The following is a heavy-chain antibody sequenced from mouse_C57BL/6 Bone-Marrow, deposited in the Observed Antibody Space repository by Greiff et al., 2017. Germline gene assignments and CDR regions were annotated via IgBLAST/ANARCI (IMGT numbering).Heavy chain of an antibody. V-gene: IGHV1-9*01. CDR3: ARGDYDDPAWFAY. Sequence: VQLPESGAELMKPGASVKLSCKATGYTFTGYRIEWVKQRPGTGLEWIGELLPGSGSTNYNEKFKGKATFTADTTSNTSYMQLSSLTTEDSAIYYCARGDYDDPAWFAYWGQGTLVTVSA. J-gene: IGHJ3*01. CDR2: LLPGSGST. D-gene: IGHD2-4*01. CDR1: GYTFTGYR.